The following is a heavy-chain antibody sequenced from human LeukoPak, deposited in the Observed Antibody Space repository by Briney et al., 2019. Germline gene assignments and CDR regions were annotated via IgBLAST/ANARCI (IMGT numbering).Heavy chain of an antibody. D-gene: IGHD6-13*01. CDR1: GGTFSSYA. J-gene: IGHJ4*02. Sequence: ASVKVSCKASGGTFSSYAISWVRQARGQGLEWMGGIIPIFGTANYAQKFQGRVTITADKSTSTAYMELSSLRSEDTAVYYCASRDSSWSFDYWGQGTLVTVSS. CDR3: ASRDSSWSFDY. V-gene: IGHV1-69*06. CDR2: IIPIFGTA.